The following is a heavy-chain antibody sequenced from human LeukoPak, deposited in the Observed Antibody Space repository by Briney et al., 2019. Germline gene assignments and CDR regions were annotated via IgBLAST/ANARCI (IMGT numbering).Heavy chain of an antibody. CDR1: GGSISSGSYY. J-gene: IGHJ4*02. Sequence: PSETLFLTCTVSGGSISSGSYYWSWIRQPAGKGLEWIGRIYTSGSTNYNPSLKTRVTISVDTSKNQFSLKLSSVTAADTAVYYCARTPEWPEEKPGYFDYWGQGTLVTVSS. CDR3: ARTPEWPEEKPGYFDY. CDR2: IYTSGST. V-gene: IGHV4-61*02. D-gene: IGHD3-3*01.